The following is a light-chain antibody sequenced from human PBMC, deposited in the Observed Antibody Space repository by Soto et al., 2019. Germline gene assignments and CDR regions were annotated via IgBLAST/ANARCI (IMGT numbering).Light chain of an antibody. CDR3: QQYGSSPLYS. V-gene: IGKV3-20*01. CDR1: QTVSSAY. CDR2: GAS. Sequence: DIVLTQSPGTPSLSPGERATLSWRTSQTVSSAYLAWYKQKPGQAPRLLIYGASSRATGIPDRFSGSGSGTDFTLTINRLEPEDSAVYYCQQYGSSPLYSFGQGTKLEIK. J-gene: IGKJ2*01.